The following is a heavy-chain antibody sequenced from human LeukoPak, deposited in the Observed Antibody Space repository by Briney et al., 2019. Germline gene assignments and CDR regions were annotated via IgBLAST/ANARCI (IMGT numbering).Heavy chain of an antibody. Sequence: PSETLSLTCTVSGGSINSRSYYWGWIRQPPGKGLEWIGSIYYSGSTYYNPSLKSRVTISVDTSKNQFSLKLSSVTAADTAVYYCASYGPQGYWGQGTLVTVSS. CDR2: IYYSGST. V-gene: IGHV4-39*07. J-gene: IGHJ4*02. CDR3: ASYGPQGY. D-gene: IGHD3-10*01. CDR1: GGSINSRSYY.